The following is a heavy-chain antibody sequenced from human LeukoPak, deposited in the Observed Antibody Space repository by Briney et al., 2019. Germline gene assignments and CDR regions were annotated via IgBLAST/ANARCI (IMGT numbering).Heavy chain of an antibody. Sequence: PGGSLRFSCAASGFTFSSYEMNWVRQAPGKGLEWVSYISSSGSAMYYADSVKGRFTISRDNAKISLYLQMNSLRAEDTAVYYCARGSSSHYYYGMDVWGQGATVTVSS. CDR2: ISSSGSAM. J-gene: IGHJ6*02. CDR3: ARGSSSHYYYGMDV. V-gene: IGHV3-48*03. D-gene: IGHD6-13*01. CDR1: GFTFSSYE.